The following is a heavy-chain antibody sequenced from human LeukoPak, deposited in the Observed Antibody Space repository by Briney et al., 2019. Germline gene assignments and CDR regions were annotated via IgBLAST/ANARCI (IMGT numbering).Heavy chain of an antibody. V-gene: IGHV4-4*07. CDR2: IHTSGST. CDR1: GGSISSYY. CDR3: AREVAMVRGVIGAFDI. Sequence: PSETLSLTCTVSGGSISSYYWNWIRQPAGKGLEWIGRIHTSGSTNYNPSLKSRVTMSVDTSKNQFSLKLSSVTAADTAVYYCAREVAMVRGVIGAFDIWGQGTMVTVSS. J-gene: IGHJ3*02. D-gene: IGHD3-10*01.